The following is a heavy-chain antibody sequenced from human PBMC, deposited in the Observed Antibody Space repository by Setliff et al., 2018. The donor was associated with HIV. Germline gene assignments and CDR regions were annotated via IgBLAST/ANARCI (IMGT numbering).Heavy chain of an antibody. V-gene: IGHV3-15*01. D-gene: IGHD3-3*01. Sequence: PGESLRLSCAASGFTFSNAWMSWVRQAPGKGLEWVGRIKSKTDGGTTDYAAPVKGRFTISRDDSKNTLYLQMNSLKTEDTAVYYCTTGYTIFGVVTLDMDVWGKGTTVTVSS. CDR2: IKSKTDGGTT. CDR3: TTGYTIFGVVTLDMDV. CDR1: GFTFSNAW. J-gene: IGHJ6*03.